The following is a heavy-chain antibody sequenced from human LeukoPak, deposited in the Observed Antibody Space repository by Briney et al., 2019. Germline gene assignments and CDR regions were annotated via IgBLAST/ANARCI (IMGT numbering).Heavy chain of an antibody. CDR1: GFSFSTFS. CDR3: ARDLLGPTGGG. V-gene: IGHV3-48*04. J-gene: IGHJ4*02. Sequence: PGGSLRLTCAASGFSFSTFSMNWVRQAPGKGLEGLSCISSGGTTIYYADSVKGRFTISRDNAKNSLYLEMNSLRAEDTAVYYCARDLLGPTGGGWGQGTLVTVSS. CDR2: ISSGGTTI. D-gene: IGHD1-26*01.